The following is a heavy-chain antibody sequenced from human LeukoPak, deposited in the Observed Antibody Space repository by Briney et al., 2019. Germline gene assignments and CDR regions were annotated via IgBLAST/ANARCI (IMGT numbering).Heavy chain of an antibody. V-gene: IGHV3-23*01. J-gene: IGHJ5*02. CDR1: GFIFNNYG. CDR2: ISNDGGGT. CDR3: AKGSSGYFADL. Sequence: GGSLRLSCAASGFIFNNYGLIWVRQAPGKGLEWVSAISNDGGGTQYADFVEGRFTTSRDNSKNTLFLQMSSLRAEDTAQYYCAKGSSGYFADLWGQGTLVTVSS. D-gene: IGHD3-22*01.